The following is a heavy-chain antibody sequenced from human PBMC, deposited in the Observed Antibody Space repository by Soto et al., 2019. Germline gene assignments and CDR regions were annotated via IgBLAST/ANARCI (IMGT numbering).Heavy chain of an antibody. CDR2: INPSGGST. D-gene: IGHD1-26*01. CDR1: GYTFTSYY. V-gene: IGHV1-46*01. Sequence: QVQLVQSGAEVKKPGASVKVSCKASGYTFTSYYMHWVRQAPGQGLEWMGIINPSGGSTSYAQKFQGRVSMTRDTSTSTVYMELSSLRSEDTSVYYCARTRWERGWRLDYWGQGTLVTVSS. CDR3: ARTRWERGWRLDY. J-gene: IGHJ4*02.